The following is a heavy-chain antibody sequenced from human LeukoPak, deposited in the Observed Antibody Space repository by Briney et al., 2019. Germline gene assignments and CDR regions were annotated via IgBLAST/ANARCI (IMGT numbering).Heavy chain of an antibody. J-gene: IGHJ5*02. CDR3: ARENPYVS. V-gene: IGHV3-7*01. Sequence: GGSLRLSCAASGFTFSNYWMDWVRQAPGKGLEWVAQIKQDGSRKDYVDSVKGRFTISRDNAKNSLYLEMSSLRVEDTGVYYCARENPYVSWGQGTLVTVSS. CDR2: IKQDGSRK. CDR1: GFTFSNYW. D-gene: IGHD1-14*01.